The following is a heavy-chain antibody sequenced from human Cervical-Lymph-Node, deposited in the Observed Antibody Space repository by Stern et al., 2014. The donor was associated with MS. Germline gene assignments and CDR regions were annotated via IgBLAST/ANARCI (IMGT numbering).Heavy chain of an antibody. CDR3: VRRRDSAGYDTFDL. CDR2: IYPADSDT. J-gene: IGHJ3*01. Sequence: VQLGQSGAEVKKPGESLKISCRTSGYTFSNFWIGWGRQMPGKGLEWMGGIYPADSDTTYSPSFQGQVTISADESISTAYLQWRSLKASDTAMYYCVRRRDSAGYDTFDLWGQGTMLIVSS. D-gene: IGHD3-22*01. V-gene: IGHV5-51*01. CDR1: GYTFSNFW.